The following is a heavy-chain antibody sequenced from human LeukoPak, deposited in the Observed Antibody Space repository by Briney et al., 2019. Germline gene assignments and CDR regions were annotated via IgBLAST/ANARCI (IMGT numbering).Heavy chain of an antibody. Sequence: SVTLSLTCAVYAGSFSGYHWSWIPQPPGKGLEGIGEINHSGSTNYNPSLESRVTISVDASKNQFSLKLSSVTAADTAVYYCARELGAFDIWGQGRMVTVSS. CDR1: AGSFSGYH. V-gene: IGHV4-34*01. CDR3: ARELGAFDI. CDR2: INHSGST. J-gene: IGHJ3*02.